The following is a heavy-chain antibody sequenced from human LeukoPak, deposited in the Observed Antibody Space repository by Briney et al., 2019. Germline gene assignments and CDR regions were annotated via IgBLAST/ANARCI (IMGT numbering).Heavy chain of an antibody. V-gene: IGHV1-3*01. D-gene: IGHD3-22*01. CDR2: INPTNEKT. CDR1: GYSFRNYG. CDR3: VKGLGYYDSSGFDY. Sequence: ASVKVSCKASGYSFRNYGMHWVRQAPGQRLEWMGWINPTNEKTKYSEKFQGRVTISRDTGASTVYMELSSLRAEDTAVYYCVKGLGYYDSSGFDYWGQGTLVTVSS. J-gene: IGHJ4*02.